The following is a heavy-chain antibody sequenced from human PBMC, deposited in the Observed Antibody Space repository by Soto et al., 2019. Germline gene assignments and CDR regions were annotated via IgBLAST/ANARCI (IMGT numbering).Heavy chain of an antibody. V-gene: IGHV3-64*01. CDR3: ARRARPDFYYMDV. D-gene: IGHD6-6*01. CDR2: ISTNGVGT. Sequence: EVQLLESGGGLAQPGGSLRLSCAASGFTLSGYAMDWVRQAPGKGLEYVSGISTNGVGTYYANSVQGRFTISRDNSKNTVYLQRGSLRPEDMAVYYCARRARPDFYYMDVLGNGTPVTVSS. CDR1: GFTLSGYA. J-gene: IGHJ6*03.